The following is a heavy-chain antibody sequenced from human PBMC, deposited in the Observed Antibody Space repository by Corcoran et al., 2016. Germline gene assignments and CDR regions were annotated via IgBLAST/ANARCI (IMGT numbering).Heavy chain of an antibody. J-gene: IGHJ4*02. Sequence: QLQLQESGPGLVKPSETLSLTCTVSGGSISSSSYYWGWIRQPPGKGLEWIGRIYYSGSTYYNPSLKSRVTISVDTSKNQFSLKLSSVTAADTAVYYCARDKWGGWIDYWGQGTLVTVSS. CDR1: GGSISSSSYY. D-gene: IGHD6-19*01. CDR3: ARDKWGGWIDY. CDR2: IYYSGST. V-gene: IGHV4-39*07.